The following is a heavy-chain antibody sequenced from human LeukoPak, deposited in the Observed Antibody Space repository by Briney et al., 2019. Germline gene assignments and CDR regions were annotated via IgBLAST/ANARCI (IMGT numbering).Heavy chain of an antibody. CDR2: IYPGDSDT. D-gene: IGHD2-2*01. CDR1: GYSFTNYW. J-gene: IGHJ3*02. V-gene: IGHV5-51*01. CDR3: ARDLGYCSSTSCYGAFDI. Sequence: GESLKISCKDSGYSFTNYWIGWVRQMPGKGLEWMGIIYPGDSDTRYSPSFQGQVTISADKSISTAYLQWSSLKASDTAMYYCARDLGYCSSTSCYGAFDIWGQGTMVTVSS.